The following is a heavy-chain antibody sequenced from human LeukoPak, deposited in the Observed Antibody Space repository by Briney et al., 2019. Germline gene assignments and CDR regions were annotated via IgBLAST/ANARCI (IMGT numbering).Heavy chain of an antibody. V-gene: IGHV4-34*01. J-gene: IGHJ5*02. CDR3: ARGGEYNWNYDAWFDP. Sequence: SETLSLTCAVYGGSISGYYWSWIRQPPGKGLEWIGEINHSGRTNYNPSLKSRVTISVDTSKNQLSLKLSSVTAADTAVYYCARGGEYNWNYDAWFDPWGQGTLVTVSS. D-gene: IGHD1-7*01. CDR2: INHSGRT. CDR1: GGSISGYY.